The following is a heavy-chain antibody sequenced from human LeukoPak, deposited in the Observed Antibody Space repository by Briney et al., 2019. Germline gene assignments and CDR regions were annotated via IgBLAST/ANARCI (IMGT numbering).Heavy chain of an antibody. J-gene: IGHJ4*02. V-gene: IGHV4-39*01. Sequence: ETLSLTCTVSGGSISSSSYYWGWIRQPPGKGLEWSGSIYYSGSTYYNPSLKSRVTISVDTSKNQFSLKLSSVTAADTAVYYCARGVLLWFGELVEEYYFDYWGQGTLVTVSS. D-gene: IGHD3-10*01. CDR1: GGSISSSSYY. CDR2: IYYSGST. CDR3: ARGVLLWFGELVEEYYFDY.